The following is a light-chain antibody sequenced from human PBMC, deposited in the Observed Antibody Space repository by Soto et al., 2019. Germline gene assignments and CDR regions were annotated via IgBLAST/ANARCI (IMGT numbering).Light chain of an antibody. CDR3: QQGGGSLWT. J-gene: IGKJ1*01. CDR1: QAVGSSL. V-gene: IGKV3-20*01. CDR2: GAS. Sequence: EIVLTQSPGTLSLSPGERATLSCRASQAVGSSLLAWYQHKPGQAPRLVIYGASSRATGIPDRFSGSGSGTDFTLTISRLEPEAFAVYYCQQGGGSLWTFGQGTKVEIK.